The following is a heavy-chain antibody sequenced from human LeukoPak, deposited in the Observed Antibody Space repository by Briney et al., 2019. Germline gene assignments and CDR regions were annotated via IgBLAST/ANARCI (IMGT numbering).Heavy chain of an antibody. CDR1: GFTFSDYF. CDR3: ARDSSGWYHWFDP. CDR2: ISSSGSII. D-gene: IGHD6-19*01. Sequence: PGGSLRLSCAASGFTFSDYFMSWIRQAPGKGLEWVSYISSSGSIIYYADSVKGRFTISRDNAKNSLYLQMNSLSAEDTAIYYCARDSSGWYHWFDPWGQEPWSPSPQ. V-gene: IGHV3-11*04. J-gene: IGHJ5*02.